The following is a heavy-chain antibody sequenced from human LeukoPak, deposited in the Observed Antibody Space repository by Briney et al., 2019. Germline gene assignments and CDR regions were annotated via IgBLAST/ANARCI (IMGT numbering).Heavy chain of an antibody. D-gene: IGHD6-19*01. CDR3: AREASSDYYYYYGMDV. V-gene: IGHV3-30*04. Sequence: GGPLRLSCAASGFTFSSYAMHWVRQAPGKGLEWVAVISYDGSNKYYADSVKGRFTISRDNSKNTLYLQMNSLRAEDTAVYYCAREASSDYYYYYGMDVWGQGTTVTVSS. CDR1: GFTFSSYA. CDR2: ISYDGSNK. J-gene: IGHJ6*02.